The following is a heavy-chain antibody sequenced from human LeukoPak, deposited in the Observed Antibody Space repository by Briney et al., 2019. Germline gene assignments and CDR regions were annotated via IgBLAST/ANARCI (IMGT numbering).Heavy chain of an antibody. Sequence: SETLSLTCTVSGGSIGSYYWSWIRQPPGKGLEWIGYIYYSGSTNYNPSLKSRVTISVDTSKNHFSLKLSSVTAADTAVYYCARGPELQNYDAFDIWGQGTMVTVSS. V-gene: IGHV4-59*01. CDR1: GGSIGSYY. D-gene: IGHD1-7*01. CDR2: IYYSGST. J-gene: IGHJ3*02. CDR3: ARGPELQNYDAFDI.